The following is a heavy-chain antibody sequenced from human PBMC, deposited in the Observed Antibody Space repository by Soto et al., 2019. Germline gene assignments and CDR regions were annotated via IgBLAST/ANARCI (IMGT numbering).Heavy chain of an antibody. CDR1: GYTFTSYY. V-gene: IGHV1-46*01. J-gene: IGHJ6*02. D-gene: IGHD1-20*01. Sequence: ASVKVSCKASGYTFTSYYMHWVRQAPGQGLEWMGIINPSGGSTSYAQKFQGRVTMTRDTSTSTVYMELSSLRSEDTAVYYCAQRGGGNWTDYYYGMDVWGQGTTVTVSS. CDR2: INPSGGST. CDR3: AQRGGGNWTDYYYGMDV.